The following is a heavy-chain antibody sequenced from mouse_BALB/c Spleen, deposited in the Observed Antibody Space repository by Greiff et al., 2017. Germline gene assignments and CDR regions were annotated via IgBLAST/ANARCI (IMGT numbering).Heavy chain of an antibody. CDR3: ARDRYDRGVWFAY. V-gene: IGHV5-4*02. D-gene: IGHD2-14*01. CDR2: ISDGGSYT. CDR1: GFTFSDYY. Sequence: KLVESGGGLVKPGGSLKLSCAASGFTFSDYYMYWVRQTPEKRLEWVATISDGGSYTYYPDSVKGRFTISRDNAKNNLYLQMSSLKSEDTAMYYCARDRYDRGVWFAYWGQGTLVTVSA. J-gene: IGHJ3*01.